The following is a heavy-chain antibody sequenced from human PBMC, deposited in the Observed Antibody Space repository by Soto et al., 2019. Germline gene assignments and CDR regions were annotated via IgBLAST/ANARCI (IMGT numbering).Heavy chain of an antibody. CDR3: ARGGFGGVIVHY. J-gene: IGHJ4*02. Sequence: PGGSLRLSCAASGFTFSSYWMHWVRQVPGKGLMWVSRIISDGSGTSYADSVKGRFTISRDNAKNTLYLQMNSLRADDTAVYYCARGGFGGVIVHYWGQGTLVTVSS. CDR2: IISDGSGT. V-gene: IGHV3-74*01. D-gene: IGHD3-16*02. CDR1: GFTFSSYW.